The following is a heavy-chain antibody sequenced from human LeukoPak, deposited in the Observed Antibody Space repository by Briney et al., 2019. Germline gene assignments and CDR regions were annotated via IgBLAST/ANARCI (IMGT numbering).Heavy chain of an antibody. CDR3: ARGGFTDAFAI. Sequence: PSETLSLTCAVYGGSFSGYYWSWIRQPPGKGLEWIGEINHSGSTNYNPSLKSRVTISVDTSKNQFSLKLTSVTAADTAVYYCARGGFTDAFAIWGQGTMVTVSS. J-gene: IGHJ3*02. CDR1: GGSFSGYY. CDR2: INHSGST. V-gene: IGHV4-34*01. D-gene: IGHD3-16*01.